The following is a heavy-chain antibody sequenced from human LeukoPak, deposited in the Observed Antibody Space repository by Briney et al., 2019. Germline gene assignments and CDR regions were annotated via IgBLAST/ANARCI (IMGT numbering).Heavy chain of an antibody. D-gene: IGHD5-18*01. CDR2: IIPILGIA. CDR1: GGTFSSYA. Sequence: SVKVSRKASGGTFSSYAISWVRQAPGQGLEWMGRIIPILGIANYAQKFQGRVTITADKSTSTAYMELSSLRSEDTAVYYCARIEDTAMVNPLDYWGQGTLVTVSS. V-gene: IGHV1-69*04. J-gene: IGHJ4*02. CDR3: ARIEDTAMVNPLDY.